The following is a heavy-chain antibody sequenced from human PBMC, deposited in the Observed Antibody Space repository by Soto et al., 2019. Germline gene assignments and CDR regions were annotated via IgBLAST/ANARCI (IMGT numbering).Heavy chain of an antibody. D-gene: IGHD3-22*01. CDR1: GYTFTSYA. Sequence: QVQLVQSGAEVKKPGASVKVSCKASGYTFTSYAMHWVRQAPGQRLEWMGWINAGNGNTKYSQKFQGRVTITRDTSASTAYMELSSLRSEDTAVYYCARNYASSGYGWFDPWGQGTLVTVSS. CDR2: INAGNGNT. J-gene: IGHJ5*02. CDR3: ARNYASSGYGWFDP. V-gene: IGHV1-3*01.